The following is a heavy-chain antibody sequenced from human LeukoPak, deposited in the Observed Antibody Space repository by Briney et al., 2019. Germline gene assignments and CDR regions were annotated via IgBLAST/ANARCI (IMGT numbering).Heavy chain of an antibody. CDR1: GGSFSGYY. CDR2: ITHSGST. Sequence: PSETLSLTCAVYGGSFSGYYWSWVRQPPGKGLEWIGEITHSGSTNYNPSLKSQVTISLDTSKNQFSLKLSSVTAADTAVYYCAREWELAYYFDYWGQGTLVTVSS. J-gene: IGHJ4*02. V-gene: IGHV4-34*01. D-gene: IGHD1-26*01. CDR3: AREWELAYYFDY.